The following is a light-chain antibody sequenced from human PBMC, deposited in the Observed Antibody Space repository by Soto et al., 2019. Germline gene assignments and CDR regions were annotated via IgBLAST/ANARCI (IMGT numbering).Light chain of an antibody. V-gene: IGKV1-9*01. CDR2: AAS. Sequence: WTQSPSSLSASVGDRVTITCRASQGIASYLAWYQQKPGKAPKLLIYAASNLQSGVPSRFSGSGSGTDFTVTISSLQPEDYATYYCLQTHSFPLTFGGGTKVDI. J-gene: IGKJ4*01. CDR1: QGIASY. CDR3: LQTHSFPLT.